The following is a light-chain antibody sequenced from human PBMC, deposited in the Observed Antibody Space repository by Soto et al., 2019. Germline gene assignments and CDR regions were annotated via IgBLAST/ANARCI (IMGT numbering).Light chain of an antibody. CDR2: DAS. Sequence: DIQMTQSPSSLSASLGDRVTITCQASQNINDYLNWYQQKPGKAPQLLIYDASKLETGVPSRFSASASGTDFSLTISSLQPEDIATYFCQQYDNVPLTFGGGTRVEIK. CDR1: QNINDY. CDR3: QQYDNVPLT. V-gene: IGKV1-33*01. J-gene: IGKJ4*01.